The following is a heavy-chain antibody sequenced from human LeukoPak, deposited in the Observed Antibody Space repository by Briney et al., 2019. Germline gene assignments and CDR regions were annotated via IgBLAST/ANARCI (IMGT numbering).Heavy chain of an antibody. D-gene: IGHD5-18*01. CDR2: IYYSGST. V-gene: IGHV4-59*08. J-gene: IGHJ3*02. Sequence: SETLSLTCTVSGGSISSYYWSRIRQPPGKGLEWIGYIYYSGSTNYNPSLKSRVTISVDTSKNQFSLKLSSVTAADTAVYYCARSQLWPTAGAFDIWGQGTMVTVSS. CDR3: ARSQLWPTAGAFDI. CDR1: GGSISSYY.